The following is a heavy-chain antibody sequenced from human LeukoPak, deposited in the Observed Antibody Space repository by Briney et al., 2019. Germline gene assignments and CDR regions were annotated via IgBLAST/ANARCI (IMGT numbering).Heavy chain of an antibody. CDR2: IIPIFGTA. J-gene: IGHJ3*02. Sequence: ASVKVSCKASGGTFSSYAISWVRQAPGQGLEWMGGIIPIFGTANYAQKFQGRVTITTDESTSTAYMELSSLRSEDTAVYYCASVVGASPNAFDIWGQETMVTVSS. CDR1: GGTFSSYA. D-gene: IGHD1-26*01. V-gene: IGHV1-69*05. CDR3: ASVVGASPNAFDI.